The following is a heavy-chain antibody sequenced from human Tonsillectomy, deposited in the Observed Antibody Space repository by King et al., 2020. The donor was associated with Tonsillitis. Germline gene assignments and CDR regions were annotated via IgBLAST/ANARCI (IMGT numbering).Heavy chain of an antibody. J-gene: IGHJ4*02. CDR2: INPNSGGT. V-gene: IGHV1-2*02. CDR3: ARAKNDWESHSPYYFDH. D-gene: IGHD3-16*01. CDR1: GYTFNDHY. Sequence: QLVQSGAEVKKPGASVKVSCKASGYTFNDHYIHWVRQAPGQGLEWLGWINPNSGGTNYAQKFQGRVTMTGDTSIRTAYMEVNRLRSDDTAVYYCARAKNDWESHSPYYFDHWGQGTRVTVSS.